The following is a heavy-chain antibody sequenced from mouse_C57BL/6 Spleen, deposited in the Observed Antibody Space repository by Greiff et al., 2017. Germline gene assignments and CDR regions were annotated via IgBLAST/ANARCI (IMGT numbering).Heavy chain of an antibody. Sequence: VQLKQSGPELVKPGASVKIPCKASGYTFTDYNMDWVKQSHGKSLEWIGDINPNNGGTIYNQKFKGKATLTVDKSSSTAYMELRSLTSEDTAVYYCARGEGDYYGSSGYFDVWGTGTTVTVSS. D-gene: IGHD1-1*01. J-gene: IGHJ1*03. CDR1: GYTFTDYN. V-gene: IGHV1-18*01. CDR2: INPNNGGT. CDR3: ARGEGDYYGSSGYFDV.